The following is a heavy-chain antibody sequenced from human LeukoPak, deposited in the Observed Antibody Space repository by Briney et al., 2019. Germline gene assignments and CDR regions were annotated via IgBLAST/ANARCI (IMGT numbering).Heavy chain of an antibody. V-gene: IGHV4-39*07. Sequence: SETLSLTCTVSGGSISSSSYYWGWIRQPPGKGLEWIGSIYYSGSTNYNPSLKSRVTISVDTSKNQFSLKLSSVTAADTAVYYCARGDRPGYYDSSGYSMYFDYWGQGTLVTVSS. CDR3: ARGDRPGYYDSSGYSMYFDY. D-gene: IGHD3-22*01. J-gene: IGHJ4*02. CDR1: GGSISSSSYY. CDR2: IYYSGST.